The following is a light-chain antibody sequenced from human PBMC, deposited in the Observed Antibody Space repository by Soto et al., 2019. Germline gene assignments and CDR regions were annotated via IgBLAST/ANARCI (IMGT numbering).Light chain of an antibody. V-gene: IGKV3-15*01. CDR2: GAS. J-gene: IGKJ4*01. Sequence: EIVMTQSPATLSVSPGERATLSCRASQSVSSNLAWYQQNPGQAPRLLIYGASTRATGIPARFSGSGSGAEFTLTISSLEPEDFALYYCQQHINWPLTFGGGTKVDIK. CDR3: QQHINWPLT. CDR1: QSVSSN.